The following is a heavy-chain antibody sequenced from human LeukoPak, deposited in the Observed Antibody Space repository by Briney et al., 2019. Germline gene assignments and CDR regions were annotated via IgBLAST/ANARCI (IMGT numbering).Heavy chain of an antibody. J-gene: IGHJ6*03. V-gene: IGHV3-30-3*01. CDR3: ARDPTLYNPAPYFYYMDV. D-gene: IGHD3-10*01. Sequence: PGRSLRLSCAASRFTFSSYAMHWVRQAPGKGLEWLAVISYDGSNDYYADSVKGRFTISRDNSKDTLNLQMNSLRVEDTAVYYCARDPTLYNPAPYFYYMDVWGTGTTVTVS. CDR1: RFTFSSYA. CDR2: ISYDGSND.